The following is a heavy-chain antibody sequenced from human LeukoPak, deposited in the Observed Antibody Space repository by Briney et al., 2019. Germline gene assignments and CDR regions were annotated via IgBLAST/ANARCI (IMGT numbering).Heavy chain of an antibody. CDR2: ITNSGGTT. CDR3: AKDPPHVSWLFDC. V-gene: IGHV3-23*01. Sequence: AGSLRLSCAASGFTFSSYAMSWVRQAPGKGLEWVSAITNSGGTTYYADSVKGRFTISRDNSKNTLYLQMNGLRAEDTAVYYCAKDPPHVSWLFDCWGQGALVTVSS. D-gene: IGHD3-16*01. J-gene: IGHJ4*02. CDR1: GFTFSSYA.